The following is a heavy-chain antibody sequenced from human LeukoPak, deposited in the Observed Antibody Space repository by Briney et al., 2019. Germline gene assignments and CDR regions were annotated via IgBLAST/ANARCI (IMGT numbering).Heavy chain of an antibody. J-gene: IGHJ4*02. CDR3: TRVGSSGSVDY. D-gene: IGHD1-1*01. CDR1: GFTFSDYY. Sequence: GGSLRLSCAASGFTFSDYYMSWLRQAPGKGLEWVSYISSRTSDTNYVDSVKGRFTISRDNAKNSLYLQMNSLRAEDTAVYYCTRVGSSGSVDYWGQGTLVTVSS. V-gene: IGHV3-11*06. CDR2: ISSRTSDT.